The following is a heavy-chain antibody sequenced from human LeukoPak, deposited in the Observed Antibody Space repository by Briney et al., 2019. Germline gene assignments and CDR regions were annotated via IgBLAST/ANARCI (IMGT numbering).Heavy chain of an antibody. J-gene: IGHJ4*02. CDR3: TRDIGPVTGTTWYFDY. V-gene: IGHV3-49*04. D-gene: IGHD1-20*01. CDR1: GFTLGDYA. Sequence: GGSLRLSCTASGFTLGDYAMSWVRQAPRKGLELVGFIRSKAYGETTEYATSVKGRFTISRDDSKSIAYLQMNSLKTEDTAVYYCTRDIGPVTGTTWYFDYWGQGTLVTVSS. CDR2: IRSKAYGETT.